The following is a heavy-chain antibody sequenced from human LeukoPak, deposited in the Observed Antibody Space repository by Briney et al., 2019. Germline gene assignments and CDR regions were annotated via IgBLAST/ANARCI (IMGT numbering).Heavy chain of an antibody. Sequence: SETLSLTCTVSGGSISSYYWSWIRQPPGKGLEWIGYIYYSGSTNYNPSLKSRVTISVDTSKNQFSLKLSSVTAADTAVYYCARPLPYGDYEGGAFDIWGQGTMVTVSS. V-gene: IGHV4-59*08. D-gene: IGHD4-17*01. CDR2: IYYSGST. J-gene: IGHJ3*02. CDR1: GGSISSYY. CDR3: ARPLPYGDYEGGAFDI.